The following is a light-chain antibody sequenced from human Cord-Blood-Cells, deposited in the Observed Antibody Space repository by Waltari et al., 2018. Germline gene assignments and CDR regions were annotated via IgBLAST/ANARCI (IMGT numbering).Light chain of an antibody. CDR1: SSDGGGYNH. J-gene: IGLJ3*02. Sequence: QSALTQPASVSGSSGQSITISCTGTSSDGGGYNHVSWYQQHPGKAPQLLIYDVSQRPSGVSNRFSGSKSGNTASLTISGLQAEDEADYYCSSYTSSSTWVFGGGTKLTVL. V-gene: IGLV2-14*01. CDR3: SSYTSSSTWV. CDR2: DVS.